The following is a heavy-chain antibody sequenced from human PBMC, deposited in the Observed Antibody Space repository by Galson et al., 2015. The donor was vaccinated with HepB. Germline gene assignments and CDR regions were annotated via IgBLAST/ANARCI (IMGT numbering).Heavy chain of an antibody. V-gene: IGHV3-9*01. J-gene: IGHJ3*02. D-gene: IGHD6-19*01. CDR3: AKPGQWLVPVDAFDI. Sequence: SLRLSCAASGFTFDDYAMHWVRQAPGKGLEWVSGISWNSGSIGYADSVKGRFTISRDNAKNSLYLQMNSLRAEDTALYYCAKPGQWLVPVDAFDIWGQGTMVTVSS. CDR1: GFTFDDYA. CDR2: ISWNSGSI.